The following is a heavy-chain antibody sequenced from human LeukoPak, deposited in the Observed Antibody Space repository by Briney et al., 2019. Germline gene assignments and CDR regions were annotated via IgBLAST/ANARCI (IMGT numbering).Heavy chain of an antibody. Sequence: GGSLRLSCAASGFTFSSYAMSWVRQAPGKGLEWVSFIRFDGSNKYYADSVKGRFTISRDNSKNTLCLQMNSLRAEDTAVYYCAKDLGSGWTLYYFDYWGQGTLVTVSS. D-gene: IGHD6-19*01. CDR3: AKDLGSGWTLYYFDY. J-gene: IGHJ4*02. CDR1: GFTFSSYA. V-gene: IGHV3-30*02. CDR2: IRFDGSNK.